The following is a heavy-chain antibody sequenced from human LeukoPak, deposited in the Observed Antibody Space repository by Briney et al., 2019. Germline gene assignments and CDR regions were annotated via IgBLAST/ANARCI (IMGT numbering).Heavy chain of an antibody. D-gene: IGHD3-22*01. CDR2: INTNTGNP. CDR3: ARERNDCYGSSGCVGDSYMDV. Sequence: ASVKVSCKASGYTFTSYAMNWVRQAPGQGLEWMGWINTNTGNPTYAQGFTGRFVLSLDTSVSTAYLQISSLKADDTAVYYCARERNDCYGSSGCVGDSYMDVWGKGTTVTVSS. J-gene: IGHJ6*03. CDR1: GYTFTSYA. V-gene: IGHV7-4-1*02.